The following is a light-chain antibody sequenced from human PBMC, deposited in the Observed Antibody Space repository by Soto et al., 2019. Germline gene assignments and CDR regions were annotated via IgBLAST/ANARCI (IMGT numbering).Light chain of an antibody. CDR2: DAS. CDR1: QSVSSY. J-gene: IGKJ4*01. V-gene: IGKV3-11*01. Sequence: EXVXTQSXATXXLSPGXRATLSCRASQSVSSYLAWYQQKPGQAPRLLIYDASNRATGIPARFSGSGSGTDFTLTISSLEPEDFAVYYCQQRSNWPPLTFGGGTKVEIK. CDR3: QQRSNWPPLT.